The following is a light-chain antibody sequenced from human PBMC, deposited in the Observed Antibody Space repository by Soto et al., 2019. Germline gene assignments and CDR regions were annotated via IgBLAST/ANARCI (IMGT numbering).Light chain of an antibody. CDR3: QVRGSGPPELT. Sequence: VVLTQSPATLSVSPGEVVTLSFRAIQHVYTYVAWYQQKIGQAPRLLIYDASNRATDIPARFSGSGSGTHFTLTISSLEPEDFGVYYCQVRGSGPPELTFGGGTKVDIK. J-gene: IGKJ4*01. CDR2: DAS. V-gene: IGKV3-11*01. CDR1: QHVYTY.